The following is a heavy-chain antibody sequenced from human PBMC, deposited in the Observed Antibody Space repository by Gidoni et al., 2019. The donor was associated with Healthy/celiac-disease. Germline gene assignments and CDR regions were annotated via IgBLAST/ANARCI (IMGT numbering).Heavy chain of an antibody. CDR3: ARDVLAAAGT. CDR1: GGSISSYY. V-gene: IGHV4-59*01. J-gene: IGHJ5*02. D-gene: IGHD6-13*01. CDR2: IYYSGST. Sequence: QVQLQESGPGLVKPSETLSLTCTVSGGSISSYYWSWIRQPPGKGLEWIGYIYYSGSTNYNPSLKSRVTISVDTSKNQFSLKLSSVTAADTAVYYCARDVLAAAGTWGQGTLVTVSS.